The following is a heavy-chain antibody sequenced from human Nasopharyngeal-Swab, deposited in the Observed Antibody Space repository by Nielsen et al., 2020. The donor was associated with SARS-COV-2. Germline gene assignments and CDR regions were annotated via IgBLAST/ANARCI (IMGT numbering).Heavy chain of an antibody. J-gene: IGHJ4*02. V-gene: IGHV3-30*03. CDR2: MSNDGNYK. D-gene: IGHD4-17*01. CDR1: GFTFSSYG. Sequence: GGSLRLSCAGSGFTFSSYGMHWVRQAPGKGLEWVAVMSNDGNYKYYADSVKSRFTISRDNSKNTLYLQMDSLRGEDTAVYYCARDAPAHYGAFYWGRGTLVTVSS. CDR3: ARDAPAHYGAFY.